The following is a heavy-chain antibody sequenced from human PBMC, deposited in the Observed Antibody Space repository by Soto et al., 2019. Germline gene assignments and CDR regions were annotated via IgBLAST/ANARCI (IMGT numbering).Heavy chain of an antibody. Sequence: GGSLRLSCAASGFTFSSYAMHWVRQAPGKGLEWVAVISYDGSNKYYADSMKGRFTISRDNSKNTLYLQMNSLRAEDTAVYYCARDLGLTGSSFNIDYWGQGTLVTVSS. CDR1: GFTFSSYA. D-gene: IGHD6-13*01. J-gene: IGHJ4*02. V-gene: IGHV3-30-3*01. CDR3: ARDLGLTGSSFNIDY. CDR2: ISYDGSNK.